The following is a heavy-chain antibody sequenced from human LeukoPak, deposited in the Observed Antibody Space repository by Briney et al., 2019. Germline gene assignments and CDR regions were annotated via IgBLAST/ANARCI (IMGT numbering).Heavy chain of an antibody. CDR2: IYYSGST. D-gene: IGHD6-19*01. CDR3: ARDGGQWLEDDAFDI. CDR1: GGSLSSSSYY. J-gene: IGHJ3*02. Sequence: SETLSLTCIVSGGSLSSSSYYWGWIRQPPGKGLEWIGGIYYSGSTYYNPSLKSRVTISVDTSKNQFSLKLSSVTAADTAVYYCARDGGQWLEDDAFDIWGQGTMVTVSS. V-gene: IGHV4-39*02.